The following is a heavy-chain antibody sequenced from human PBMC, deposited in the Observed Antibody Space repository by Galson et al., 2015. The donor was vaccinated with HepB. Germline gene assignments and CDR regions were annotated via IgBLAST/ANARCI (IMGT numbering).Heavy chain of an antibody. J-gene: IGHJ4*02. D-gene: IGHD6-19*01. CDR2: INAGNGNT. CDR1: GYSFTAYA. CDR3: ARDSARIAVAGTVYYFDQ. V-gene: IGHV1-3*01. Sequence: QSGAEVKKPGESLKISCKASGYSFTAYAMHWVRQAPGQRLEWMGWINAGNGNTKYSQKFQARVTITRDTSANAAYMELSSLRSEDTAVYYCARDSARIAVAGTVYYFDQWGQGTLVTVSS.